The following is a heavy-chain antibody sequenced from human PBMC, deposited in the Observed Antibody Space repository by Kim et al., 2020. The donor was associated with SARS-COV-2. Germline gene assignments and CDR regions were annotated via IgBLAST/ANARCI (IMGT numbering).Heavy chain of an antibody. V-gene: IGHV3-30*02. D-gene: IGHD6-6*01. CDR3: ANLITLSSKAARLKTDAFDI. Sequence: RFTISRDNSKNTLYLQMNSLRAEDTAVYYCANLITLSSKAARLKTDAFDIWGQGTMVTVSS. J-gene: IGHJ3*02.